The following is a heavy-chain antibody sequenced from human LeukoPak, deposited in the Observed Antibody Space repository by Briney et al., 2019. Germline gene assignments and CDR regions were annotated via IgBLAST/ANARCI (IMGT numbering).Heavy chain of an antibody. CDR1: GGSISSSNW. Sequence: PSETLSLTCAVSGGSISSSNWWSWVRQPPGKGLEWIGEIYHSGSTNYNPSLKSRVTISVDTSKNQFSLKLSSVAAADTAVYYCARVSGDYMDYWGQGTLVTVSS. CDR2: IYHSGST. D-gene: IGHD2-15*01. J-gene: IGHJ4*02. V-gene: IGHV4-4*02. CDR3: ARVSGDYMDY.